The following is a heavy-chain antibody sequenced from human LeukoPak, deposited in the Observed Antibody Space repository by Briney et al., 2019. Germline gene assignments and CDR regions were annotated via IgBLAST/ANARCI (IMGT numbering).Heavy chain of an antibody. CDR2: ISGSGGST. Sequence: GGSLRLSCAASGFTFSSYAMSWVRQAPGKGLEWVSAISGSGGSTYYAGSVKGRFTISRDNSRNTLYLQMNSLRADDTAVYYCVATVTILDYWGQGTLVTVSS. V-gene: IGHV3-23*01. J-gene: IGHJ4*02. CDR1: GFTFSSYA. CDR3: VATVTILDY. D-gene: IGHD4-17*01.